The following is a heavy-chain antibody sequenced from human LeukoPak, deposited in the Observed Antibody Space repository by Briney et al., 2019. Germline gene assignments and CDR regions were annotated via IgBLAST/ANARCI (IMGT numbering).Heavy chain of an antibody. Sequence: GGSLRLSCAASGFTFSSYWMNWARQAPGKGLEWVASINHNGNVNYYVDSVKGRFTISRDNAKNSLYLQMNSLRAEDTAVYYCARDPYYYDSSGYLPWGQGTLVTVSS. D-gene: IGHD3-22*01. V-gene: IGHV3-7*03. J-gene: IGHJ5*02. CDR2: INHNGNVN. CDR1: GFTFSSYW. CDR3: ARDPYYYDSSGYLP.